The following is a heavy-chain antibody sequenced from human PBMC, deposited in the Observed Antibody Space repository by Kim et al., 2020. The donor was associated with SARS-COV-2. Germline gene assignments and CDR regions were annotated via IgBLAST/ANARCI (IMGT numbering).Heavy chain of an antibody. CDR2: IRSNGYGGTT. J-gene: IGHJ4*02. Sequence: GGSLRLSCTPSGFTFTDYAMTWVRQAPGKGLEWVGCIRSNGYGGTTEYAASVKGRFTISRDDSKSIVYLQMNSLKTEDTAVYYCARGRWELPHWGQGT. D-gene: IGHD1-26*01. CDR1: GFTFTDYA. CDR3: ARGRWELPH. V-gene: IGHV3-49*04.